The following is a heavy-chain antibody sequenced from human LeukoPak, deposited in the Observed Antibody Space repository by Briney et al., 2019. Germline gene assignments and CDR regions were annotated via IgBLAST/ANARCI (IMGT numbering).Heavy chain of an antibody. CDR1: GFTFSSYA. J-gene: IGHJ4*02. CDR2: ISGSGGST. D-gene: IGHD1-1*01. CDR3: AKDINWNDGFDY. V-gene: IGHV3-23*01. Sequence: GGSLRLSCAASGFTFSSYAMSWVRQAAGKGREWVSAISGSGGSTYYADSVKGRFTISRDNSKNTLYLQMNSLRAEDTAVYYCAKDINWNDGFDYWGQGTLVTVSS.